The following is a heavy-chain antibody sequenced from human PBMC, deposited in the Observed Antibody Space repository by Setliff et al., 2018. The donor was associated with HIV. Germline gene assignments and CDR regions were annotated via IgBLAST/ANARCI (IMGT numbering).Heavy chain of an antibody. J-gene: IGHJ6*03. CDR3: ARRRSPPSGFYSKYYMDV. Sequence: PSETLSLTCAVSGYSISTAYYWGWIRQPPGKGLEWIGSVYHSGTTYYNPSLKSRVTISADTSKKQFSLKLTSVTAADTAVYYCARRRSPPSGFYSKYYMDVWGKGTTVTVSS. V-gene: IGHV4-38-2*01. D-gene: IGHD3-22*01. CDR2: VYHSGTT. CDR1: GYSISTAYY.